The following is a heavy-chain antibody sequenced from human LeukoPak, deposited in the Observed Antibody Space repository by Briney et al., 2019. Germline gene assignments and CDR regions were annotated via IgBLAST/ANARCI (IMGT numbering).Heavy chain of an antibody. CDR3: ARHPPVTTIFGLVDV. V-gene: IGHV4-4*07. J-gene: IGHJ6*04. D-gene: IGHD3-3*01. Sequence: PSETLSLTCTVSGASISSYYWGWIRQPAGKGLEWIGHIYTSGSPSYNPSLKSRVTMSVDTSKNHFSLNLTSVTAADTAVYYCARHPPVTTIFGLVDVWGKGTTVTVSS. CDR1: GASISSYY. CDR2: IYTSGSP.